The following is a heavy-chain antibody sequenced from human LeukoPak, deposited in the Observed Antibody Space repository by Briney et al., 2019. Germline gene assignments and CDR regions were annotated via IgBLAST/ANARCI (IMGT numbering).Heavy chain of an antibody. J-gene: IGHJ4*02. CDR2: IRYDGSNK. Sequence: GGSLRLSCAASGFTFSSYGMLWVHQAPGKALEWVAFIRYDGSNKYYADSVKGRFTISRDNSKNTLYLQMNSLRAEDTAVYYCAKGEIAVAGTIEYWGQGTLVTVSS. CDR1: GFTFSSYG. V-gene: IGHV3-30*02. D-gene: IGHD6-19*01. CDR3: AKGEIAVAGTIEY.